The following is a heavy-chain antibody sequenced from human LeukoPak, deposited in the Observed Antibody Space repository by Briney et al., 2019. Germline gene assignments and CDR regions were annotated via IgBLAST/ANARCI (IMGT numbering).Heavy chain of an antibody. CDR3: ARDGVGATTGFSY. J-gene: IGHJ4*02. CDR1: GFTFDDYA. V-gene: IGHV3-21*01. Sequence: PGGSLRLSCAASGFTFDDYAMHWVRQAPGKGLEWVSSISSSSSYIYYADSVKGRFTISRDNAKNSLYLQMNSLRAEDTAVYYCARDGVGATTGFSYWGQGTLVTVSS. D-gene: IGHD1-26*01. CDR2: ISSSSSYI.